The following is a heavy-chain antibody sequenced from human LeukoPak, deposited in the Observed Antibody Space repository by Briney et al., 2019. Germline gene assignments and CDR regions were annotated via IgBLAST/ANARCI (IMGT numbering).Heavy chain of an antibody. CDR1: GFTFSSYE. Sequence: PGGSLRLSCAASGFTFSSYEMNWVRQAPGKGLEWVSAISGSGGSTYYADSVKGRFTISRDNSKNTLYLQMNSLRTEDTAVYYCAKEGHYDILTGYYLDYWGQGTLVTVSS. CDR2: ISGSGGST. D-gene: IGHD3-9*01. CDR3: AKEGHYDILTGYYLDY. V-gene: IGHV3-23*01. J-gene: IGHJ4*02.